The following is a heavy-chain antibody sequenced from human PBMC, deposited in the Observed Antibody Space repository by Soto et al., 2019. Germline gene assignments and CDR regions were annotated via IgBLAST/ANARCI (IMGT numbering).Heavy chain of an antibody. CDR2: IGTAGDT. V-gene: IGHV3-13*04. CDR1: GFTFVNHD. Sequence: PGRLVRLRNTASGFTFVNHDMHWVRQGPGKGLEWVSAIGTAGDTNYAGSVKGRFTISRENAKNSLYLQMNSLRAGDTAIYFCARAIGPTLFDYWGQGTLVTVSS. J-gene: IGHJ4*02. CDR3: ARAIGPTLFDY. D-gene: IGHD3-22*01.